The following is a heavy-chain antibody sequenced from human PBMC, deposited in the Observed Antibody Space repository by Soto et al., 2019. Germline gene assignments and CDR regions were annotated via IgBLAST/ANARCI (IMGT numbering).Heavy chain of an antibody. V-gene: IGHV3-48*03. CDR2: ISSSGSTI. J-gene: IGHJ5*02. CDR3: ARCGHYYGSGSWRSWFDP. CDR1: VFTFSSYE. Sequence: SLRLSCSASVFTFSSYEMNWGRQAPGKGLEWVSYISSSGSTIYYADSVKGRFTISRDNAKNSLYLQMNSLRAEDTAVYYCARCGHYYGSGSWRSWFDPWGQGTLVTVSS. D-gene: IGHD3-10*01.